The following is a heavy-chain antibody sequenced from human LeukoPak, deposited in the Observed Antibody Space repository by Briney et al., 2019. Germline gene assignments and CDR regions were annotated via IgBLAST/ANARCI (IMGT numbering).Heavy chain of an antibody. CDR2: IIPIFGTA. CDR1: GGTFSSYA. Sequence: WASVTVSCKASGGTFSSYAISWVRQAPGQGLEWMGGIIPIFGTANYAQKFQGRVTITADKSTSTAYMELSSLRSEDTAVYYCARGGYCSSTSCYIPIYNGMDVWGKGTTVTVSS. D-gene: IGHD2-2*02. V-gene: IGHV1-69*06. CDR3: ARGGYCSSTSCYIPIYNGMDV. J-gene: IGHJ6*04.